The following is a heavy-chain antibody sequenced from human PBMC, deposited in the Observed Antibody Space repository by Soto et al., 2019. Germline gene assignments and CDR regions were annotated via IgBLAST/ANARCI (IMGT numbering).Heavy chain of an antibody. CDR3: ARGGLGVVVAATRPLDY. J-gene: IGHJ4*02. CDR1: GFTFGSHS. V-gene: IGHV3-21*01. D-gene: IGHD2-15*01. CDR2: ISSDSTYI. Sequence: EVQLVESGGGLVKPGGSLRLSCADSGFTFGSHSMFWVRQAPGKGLEWVSSISSDSTYIFYADSVKGRFASSRDNAKNSLYLQMDSLRAEDTAVYYCARGGLGVVVAATRPLDYWGQGTLVTVSS.